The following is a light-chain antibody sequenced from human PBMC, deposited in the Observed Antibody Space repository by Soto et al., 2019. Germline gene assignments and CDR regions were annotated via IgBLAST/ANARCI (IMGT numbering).Light chain of an antibody. V-gene: IGLV4-69*01. Sequence: QPVLTQSPSASASLGASVKLTCTLSSGHSSYAIAWHQQQPEKGPRYLMKVHNDGSHNKGDGIPDRFSGSSSGAERYLTISSLQSEDEADYYCQTWGTGIRVFGGGTKLTVL. CDR3: QTWGTGIRV. CDR1: SGHSSYA. J-gene: IGLJ2*01. CDR2: VHNDGSH.